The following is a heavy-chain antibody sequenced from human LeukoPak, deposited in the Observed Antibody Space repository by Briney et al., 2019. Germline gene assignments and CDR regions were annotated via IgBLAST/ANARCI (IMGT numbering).Heavy chain of an antibody. CDR3: ATGRYSGSVDY. J-gene: IGHJ4*02. D-gene: IGHD1-26*01. CDR1: GYSLGSGFY. Sequence: SETLSLTYAVSGYSLGSGFYCGWVRQPPGKGLEWIGNTYHTGTIYYNPSLRSRLTISEDTSKSHFSLTVDSVTAADTAVYYCATGRYSGSVDYWGQGILVTVSS. V-gene: IGHV4-38-2*01. CDR2: TYHTGTI.